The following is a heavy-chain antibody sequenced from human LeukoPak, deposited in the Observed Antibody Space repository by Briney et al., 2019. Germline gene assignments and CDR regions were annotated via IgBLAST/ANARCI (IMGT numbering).Heavy chain of an antibody. CDR3: TTGNP. CDR1: GFTFVNAS. V-gene: IGHV3-15*01. CDR2: MKSKPEGGTT. J-gene: IGHJ5*02. Sequence: GGSLRLSCLTSGFTFVNASMSWVRQAPGKGLEWVGLMKSKPEGGTTFYAAPVRGRFTISRDDSRNTLYLQMTSLTIGDTGVYYCTTGNPWGQGTLVTVSS.